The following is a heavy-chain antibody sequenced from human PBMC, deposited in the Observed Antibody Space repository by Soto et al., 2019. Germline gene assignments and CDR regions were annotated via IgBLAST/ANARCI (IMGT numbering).Heavy chain of an antibody. J-gene: IGHJ4*02. CDR1: GFTLSSYV. Sequence: EVQLLESGGGLVQPGGSLRLSCAASGFTLSSYVMSWVRQAPGKGLEWVSAISGSGGSTYYADSVKGRFTISRDNTKKPMSLQMNSLRAEETAVYYCARPTTVIDFDYWGQGTLVTVSS. CDR3: ARPTTVIDFDY. D-gene: IGHD4-17*01. V-gene: IGHV3-23*01. CDR2: ISGSGGST.